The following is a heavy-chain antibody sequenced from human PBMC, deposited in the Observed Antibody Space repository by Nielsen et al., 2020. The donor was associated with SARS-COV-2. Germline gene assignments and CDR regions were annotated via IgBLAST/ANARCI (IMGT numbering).Heavy chain of an antibody. D-gene: IGHD4-17*01. CDR2: IYSGGST. CDR1: GFTVSSNY. Sequence: GESLKISCAASGFTVSSNYMSWVRQAPGKGLEWVSVIYSGGSTYYADSVKGRLTISRDNSKNTLYLQMNSLRAEDTAVYYCARLTTVTTFGLIDIWGQGTMVTVSS. CDR3: ARLTTVTTFGLIDI. J-gene: IGHJ3*02. V-gene: IGHV3-66*04.